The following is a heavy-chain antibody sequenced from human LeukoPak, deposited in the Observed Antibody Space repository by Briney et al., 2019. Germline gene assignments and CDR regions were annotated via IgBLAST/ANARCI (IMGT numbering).Heavy chain of an antibody. V-gene: IGHV3-23*01. CDR2: ISSSGGRT. J-gene: IGHJ3*02. CDR3: ARGVWFGELFDI. D-gene: IGHD3-10*01. Sequence: GGSLRLSCAASGFTFSNYAMNWVRQAPGKGLEWVSGISSSGGRTYYADSVNGRFTISRDNSKNTLYLQMNSLRAEDTAVYYCARGVWFGELFDIWGQGTMVTVSS. CDR1: GFTFSNYA.